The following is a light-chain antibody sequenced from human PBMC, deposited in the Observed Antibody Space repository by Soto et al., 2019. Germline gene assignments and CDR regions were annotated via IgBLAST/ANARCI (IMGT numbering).Light chain of an antibody. CDR2: DAS. Sequence: EIVLTQSPATLSLSPGERATLSCRASQSVSSSLGWYQQIPGQAPRLLIYDASNRATGIPARFSGSGSGTDFTLTISRPEPEDFAVYYCQQRSNWPRTFGQGTMLEIK. V-gene: IGKV3-11*01. CDR3: QQRSNWPRT. J-gene: IGKJ2*01. CDR1: QSVSSS.